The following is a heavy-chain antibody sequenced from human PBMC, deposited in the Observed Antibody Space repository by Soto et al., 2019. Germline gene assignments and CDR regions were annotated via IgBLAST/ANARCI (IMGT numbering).Heavy chain of an antibody. V-gene: IGHV1-69*12. Sequence: QVQLVQSGAEVKKPGSSVKVSCKASGGTFSSYAISWVRQAPGQGLEWMGGIIPIFGTANYAQKFQGRVKINADEYTSTAYMGLSSRRSEDTAVYYCARDGRYSSTKNWFDPWGQGTLVTVSS. CDR3: ARDGRYSSTKNWFDP. CDR2: IIPIFGTA. J-gene: IGHJ5*02. D-gene: IGHD6-13*01. CDR1: GGTFSSYA.